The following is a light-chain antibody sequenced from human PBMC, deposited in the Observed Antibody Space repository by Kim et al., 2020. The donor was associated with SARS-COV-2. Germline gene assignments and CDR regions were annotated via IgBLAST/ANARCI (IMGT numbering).Light chain of an antibody. J-gene: IGLJ3*02. CDR1: KLGDKY. CDR2: QDS. Sequence: SYELTQPPSVSVSPGQTASITCSGDKLGDKYACWYQQKPGQSPVLVIYQDSKRPSGIPERFSGSISGYTATLPISGTQAMDEADYYCQAWDSSTSVFGGG. V-gene: IGLV3-1*01. CDR3: QAWDSSTSV.